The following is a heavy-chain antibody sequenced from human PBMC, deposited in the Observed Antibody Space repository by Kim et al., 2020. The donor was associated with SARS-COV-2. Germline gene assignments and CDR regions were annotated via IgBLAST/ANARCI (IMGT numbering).Heavy chain of an antibody. V-gene: IGHV1-3*01. D-gene: IGHD3-3*01. J-gene: IGHJ6*02. Sequence: GNTKYSQKFQGRVTITRDTSASTAYMELSSLRSEDTAVYYCARGVVTMDVWGQGTTVTVSS. CDR2: GNT. CDR3: ARGVVTMDV.